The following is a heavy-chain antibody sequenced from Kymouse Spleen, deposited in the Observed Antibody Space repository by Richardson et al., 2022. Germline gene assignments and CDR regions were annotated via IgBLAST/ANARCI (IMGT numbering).Heavy chain of an antibody. CDR3: TLHSSGWYVDYFDY. J-gene: IGHJ4*02. D-gene: IGHD6-19*01. CDR2: IKSKTDGGTT. CDR1: GFTFSNAW. Sequence: EVQLVESGGGLVKPGGSLRLSCAASGFTFSNAWMSWVRQAPGKGLEWVGRIKSKTDGGTTDYAAPVKGRFTISRDDSKNTLYLQMNSLKTEDTAVYYCTLHSSGWYVDYFDYWGQGTLVTVSS. V-gene: IGHV3-15*01.